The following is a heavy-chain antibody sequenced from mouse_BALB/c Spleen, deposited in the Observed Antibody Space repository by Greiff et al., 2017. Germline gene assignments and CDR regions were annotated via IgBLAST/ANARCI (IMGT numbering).Heavy chain of an antibody. Sequence: EVKLMESGGGLVQPGGSLRLSCATSGFTFTDYYMSWVRQPPGKALEWLGFIRNKANGYTTEYSASVKGRFTISRDNSQSILYLQMNTLRAEDSATYYCARPNYDEAVYAMDYWGQGTSVTVSS. V-gene: IGHV7-3*02. D-gene: IGHD2-4*01. CDR3: ARPNYDEAVYAMDY. J-gene: IGHJ4*01. CDR2: IRNKANGYTT. CDR1: GFTFTDYY.